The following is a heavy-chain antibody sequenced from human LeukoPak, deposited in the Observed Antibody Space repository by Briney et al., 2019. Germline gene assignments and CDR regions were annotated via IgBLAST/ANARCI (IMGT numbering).Heavy chain of an antibody. D-gene: IGHD6-13*01. J-gene: IGHJ4*02. Sequence: PGGSLRLSCAASGFTFSSYWMSWVRQALGKGLEWVANIKQDGSEKHYVDSVKGRFTISRDNANNLLFLQMNSLRAGDTAMYFCARSQQLGYWGQGTLVTVSS. CDR2: IKQDGSEK. CDR1: GFTFSSYW. CDR3: ARSQQLGY. V-gene: IGHV3-7*03.